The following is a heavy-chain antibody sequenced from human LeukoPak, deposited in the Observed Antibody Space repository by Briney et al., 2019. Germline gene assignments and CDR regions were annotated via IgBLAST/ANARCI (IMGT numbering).Heavy chain of an antibody. D-gene: IGHD6-19*01. CDR1: GFTFDDYA. Sequence: PGGSLRLSCAASGFTFDDYAMHWVRQAPGKGLEWVSGISWNSGSIGYADSVKGRFTISRDNAKNSLYLQMNSLRAEDTALYYCAKDRGIAVDDSLDYWGQGTLVTVSS. CDR3: AKDRGIAVDDSLDY. CDR2: ISWNSGSI. V-gene: IGHV3-9*01. J-gene: IGHJ4*02.